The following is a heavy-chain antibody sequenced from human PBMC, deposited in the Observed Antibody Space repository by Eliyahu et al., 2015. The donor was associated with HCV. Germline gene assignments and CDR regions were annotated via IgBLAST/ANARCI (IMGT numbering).Heavy chain of an antibody. Sequence: QVQLQESGPGLVKPSETLSLTCTVSGGSITTYYWSWIRQPPGKGLEWIGYIHYIGSTNHNPALKSRVTISVDTSKNQFSLKLTSVTAADTAVYYCASGGGGIAVAGTGGWFDPWGQGTLVTVSS. J-gene: IGHJ5*02. CDR3: ASGGGGIAVAGTGGWFDP. V-gene: IGHV4-59*01. CDR2: IHYIGST. CDR1: GGSITTYY. D-gene: IGHD6-19*01.